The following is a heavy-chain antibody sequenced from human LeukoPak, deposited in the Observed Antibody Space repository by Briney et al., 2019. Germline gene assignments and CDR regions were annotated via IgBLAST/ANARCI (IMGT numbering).Heavy chain of an antibody. CDR3: ATHGGLRYFDWLVDY. Sequence: PGGSLRLSCAGSGFPFSSHGMNWVRQAPGKGLEWVSGISPGGPTYYADSVKGRFSISRDDSKNTLYLQMKNLRAEDTAVYYCATHGGLRYFDWLVDYWGQGTLVTVSS. V-gene: IGHV3-23*01. CDR2: ISPGGPT. J-gene: IGHJ4*02. D-gene: IGHD3-9*01. CDR1: GFPFSSHG.